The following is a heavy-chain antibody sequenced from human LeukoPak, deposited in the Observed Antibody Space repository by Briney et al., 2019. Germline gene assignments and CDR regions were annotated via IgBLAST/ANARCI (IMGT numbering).Heavy chain of an antibody. J-gene: IGHJ5*02. D-gene: IGHD6-13*01. Sequence: SETLSLTCTVSGGSFSSYYWGWIRQPPGKGLEWIGSIYYSGSTYYNPSLKSRVTISVDTSKNQFSLKLSSVTAADTAVYYCARQGIAAAGTGWFDPWGQGTLVTVSS. CDR1: GGSFSSYY. V-gene: IGHV4-39*01. CDR3: ARQGIAAAGTGWFDP. CDR2: IYYSGST.